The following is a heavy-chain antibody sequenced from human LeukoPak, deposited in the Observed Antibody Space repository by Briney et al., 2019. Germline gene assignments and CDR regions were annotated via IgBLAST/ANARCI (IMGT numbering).Heavy chain of an antibody. CDR2: IYYSGST. V-gene: IGHV4-59*12. J-gene: IGHJ4*02. CDR1: GDSISSYY. D-gene: IGHD1-26*01. CDR3: ARWVGATRFDY. Sequence: SETLSLTCTVSGDSISSYYWSWIRQPPGKGLEWIGYIYYSGSTNYNPSLKSRVTISVDTSNNQFSLKLTSVTAADTAVYYCARWVGATRFDYWGQGILVTVSS.